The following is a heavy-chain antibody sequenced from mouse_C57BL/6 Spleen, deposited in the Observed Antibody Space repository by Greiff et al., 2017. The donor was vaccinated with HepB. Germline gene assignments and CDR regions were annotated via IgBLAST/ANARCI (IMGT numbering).Heavy chain of an antibody. J-gene: IGHJ4*01. D-gene: IGHD6-5*01. CDR2: IDPSDSYT. CDR1: GYTFTSYW. Sequence: QVQLQQPGAELVKPGASVKLSCKASGYTFTSYWMQWVKQRPGQGLEWIGEIDPSDSYTNYNQKFKGKATLTVDTSSSTAYMQLSSLTSEDSAVYYCARGLRLWAMDYWGQGTSVTVSS. CDR3: ARGLRLWAMDY. V-gene: IGHV1-50*01.